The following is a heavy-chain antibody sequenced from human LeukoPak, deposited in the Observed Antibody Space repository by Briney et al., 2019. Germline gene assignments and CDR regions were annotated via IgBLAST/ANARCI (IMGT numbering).Heavy chain of an antibody. J-gene: IGHJ4*02. V-gene: IGHV1-2*02. D-gene: IGHD1-26*01. CDR3: ARDLNSGKGDFDC. Sequence: GASVKVSCKASGYTFTGYYMHWVRQAPGQGLEWMGWINPNSGGTNYAQKFQGRVTMTRDTSISTAYMELSRLRSDDTAVYYCARDLNSGKGDFDCWGQGTLVTVFS. CDR1: GYTFTGYY. CDR2: INPNSGGT.